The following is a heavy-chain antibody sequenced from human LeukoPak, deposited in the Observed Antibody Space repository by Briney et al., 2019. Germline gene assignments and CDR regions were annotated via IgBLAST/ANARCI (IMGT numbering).Heavy chain of an antibody. CDR2: IIPILGIA. D-gene: IGHD3-9*01. V-gene: IGHV1-69*04. J-gene: IGHJ6*02. CDR3: AREPPPPYDILTGYSDPNYYYYGMDV. Sequence: ASVNVSCKASGGIFSSYAISWVRQAPGQGLEWMGRIIPILGIANYAQKFQGRVTITADKSTSTAYMELSSLRSKDTAVYYCAREPPPPYDILTGYSDPNYYYYGMDVWGQGTTVTVSS. CDR1: GGIFSSYA.